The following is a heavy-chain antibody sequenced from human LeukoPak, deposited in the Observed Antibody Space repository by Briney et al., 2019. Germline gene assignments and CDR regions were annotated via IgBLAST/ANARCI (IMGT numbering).Heavy chain of an antibody. Sequence: GGSLRLSCAASGFTFSSYGMHWVRQAPGKGLEWVAFIRYDGSNKYYADSVKGRFTISRDKSKNTLYLQMNSLRAEDTAVYYCARYHRIVVVPAARDFDYWGQGTLVTVSS. CDR1: GFTFSSYG. D-gene: IGHD2-2*01. CDR2: IRYDGSNK. CDR3: ARYHRIVVVPAARDFDY. J-gene: IGHJ4*02. V-gene: IGHV3-30*02.